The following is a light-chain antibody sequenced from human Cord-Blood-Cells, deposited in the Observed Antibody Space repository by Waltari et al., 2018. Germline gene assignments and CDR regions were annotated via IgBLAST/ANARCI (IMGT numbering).Light chain of an antibody. V-gene: IGLV2-14*03. CDR3: SSYTSSSTWV. Sequence: QSALPQPASVSGSPGQSITISCTGTSSDVGGYNYVPWYQQHPGKAPKRMIYDVSNRPSGVSNRFSGSKSGNTASLTISGLQAEDEADYYCSSYTSSSTWVFGGGTKLTVL. J-gene: IGLJ3*02. CDR1: SSDVGGYNY. CDR2: DVS.